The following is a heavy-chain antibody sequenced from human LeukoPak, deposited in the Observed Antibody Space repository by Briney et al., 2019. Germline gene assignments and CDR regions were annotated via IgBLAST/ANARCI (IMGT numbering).Heavy chain of an antibody. D-gene: IGHD5-18*01. CDR3: ARGNRGYSYYYDY. V-gene: IGHV4-30-4*08. CDR1: GGSISSGGYS. CDR2: INDRGST. Sequence: SETLSLTCTVSGGSISSGGYSWTWIRQPPGKGLEWIGYINDRGSTYSNPSLKSRDTISVDTSKNQFSLKLTSLTATDTAVYYCARGNRGYSYYYDYWGQGTLVTVSP. J-gene: IGHJ4*02.